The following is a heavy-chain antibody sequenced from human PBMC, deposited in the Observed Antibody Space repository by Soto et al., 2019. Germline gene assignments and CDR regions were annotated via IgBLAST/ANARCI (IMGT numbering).Heavy chain of an antibody. V-gene: IGHV1-18*04. CDR1: GYTFSNYD. CDR3: ARERLNTGWYGFDH. CDR2: VSNKNGVT. D-gene: IGHD2-8*02. Sequence: ASVKVSCKTSGYTFSNYDFSWVRQAPGQGLEWMGWVSNKNGVTNYAEKFRDRVTMTTDTSTNTIYMELRSLGSDDTAVYFCARERLNTGWYGFDHWGQGTQVTVSS. J-gene: IGHJ4*02.